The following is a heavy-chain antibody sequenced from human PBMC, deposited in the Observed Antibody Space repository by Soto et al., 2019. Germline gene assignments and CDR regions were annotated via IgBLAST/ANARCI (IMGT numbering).Heavy chain of an antibody. CDR3: ARDRDFWSGFYGMDV. CDR2: ISSSGSTI. D-gene: IGHD3-3*01. Sequence: LRLSCAASGFTFSDYYMSWIRQAPGKGLEWVSYISSSGSTIYYADSVKGRFTISRDNAKNSLYLQMNSLRAEDTAVYYCARDRDFWSGFYGMDVWGQRTTVTVSS. CDR1: GFTFSDYY. V-gene: IGHV3-11*01. J-gene: IGHJ6*02.